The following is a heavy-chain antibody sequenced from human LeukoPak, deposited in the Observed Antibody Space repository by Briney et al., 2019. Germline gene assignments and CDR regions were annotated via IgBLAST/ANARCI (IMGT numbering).Heavy chain of an antibody. Sequence: SETLSLTCTVSGGSISSYYWSWTRQPPGKGLEWIGYIYYSGSTNYNPSLKSRVTISVDTSKNQFSLKLSSVTAADTAVYYCARADYGDYYYGMDVWGQGTTVTVSS. CDR2: IYYSGST. CDR3: ARADYGDYYYGMDV. J-gene: IGHJ6*02. V-gene: IGHV4-59*01. D-gene: IGHD4-17*01. CDR1: GGSISSYY.